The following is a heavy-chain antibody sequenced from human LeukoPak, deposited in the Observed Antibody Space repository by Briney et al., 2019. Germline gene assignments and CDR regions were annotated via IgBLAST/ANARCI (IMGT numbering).Heavy chain of an antibody. CDR2: ISAYNGNT. D-gene: IGHD2-2*01. Sequence: KPGSSVTVSCKASGGTFSSYAISWVRQAPGQGLEWMGWISAYNGNTNYAQKLQGRVTMTTDTSTSTAYMELRSLRSDDTAVYYCARGGSTRGNDYWGQGTLVTVSS. J-gene: IGHJ4*02. V-gene: IGHV1-18*01. CDR3: ARGGSTRGNDY. CDR1: GGTFSSYA.